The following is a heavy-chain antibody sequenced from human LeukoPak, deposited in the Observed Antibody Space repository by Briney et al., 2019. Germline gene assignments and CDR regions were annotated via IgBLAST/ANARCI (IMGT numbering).Heavy chain of an antibody. D-gene: IGHD3-3*01. CDR1: GYTFTSYG. Sequence: GAAVKVSCEASGYTFTSYGISWLRQAPGQGLELLGWISGYNGNTNYAQTFQGRVTMTTATPTSTAYMDLRSLKSDDTAVYYCAVHDFYSGGYHFDYWGQGTLVTVSS. CDR3: AVHDFYSGGYHFDY. CDR2: ISGYNGNT. J-gene: IGHJ4*02. V-gene: IGHV1-18*01.